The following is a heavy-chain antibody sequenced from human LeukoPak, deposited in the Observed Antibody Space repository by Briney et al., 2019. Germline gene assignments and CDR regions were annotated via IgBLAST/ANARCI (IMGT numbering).Heavy chain of an antibody. CDR3: ARAPSEIGGYYPEYFRH. Sequence: GRSLRLSCAASGFTFDDYGMHWVRQVPGKGLEWISSISWNSATIDYVDSVKGRFTISRDNAKNTVSLQMNSLRAEDTGVYFCARAPSEIGGYYPEYFRHWGQGTLVTVSS. J-gene: IGHJ1*01. V-gene: IGHV3-9*01. D-gene: IGHD3-22*01. CDR2: ISWNSATI. CDR1: GFTFDDYG.